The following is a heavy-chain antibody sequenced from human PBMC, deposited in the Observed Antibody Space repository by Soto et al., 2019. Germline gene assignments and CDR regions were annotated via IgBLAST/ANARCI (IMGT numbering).Heavy chain of an antibody. CDR1: GYTFTSYG. Sequence: ASVKVSCKASGYTFTSYGISWVLQAPGEGLEWMGWISAYNGNTKYAQKLQGRVTMTTDTSTSTAYMELMSLISDDTAVYYCSIVIVLVPASIRDSLYYFDFWSQRTLVTVSS. V-gene: IGHV1-18*01. CDR3: SIVIVLVPASIRDSLYYFDF. J-gene: IGHJ4*02. CDR2: ISAYNGNT. D-gene: IGHD2-2*01.